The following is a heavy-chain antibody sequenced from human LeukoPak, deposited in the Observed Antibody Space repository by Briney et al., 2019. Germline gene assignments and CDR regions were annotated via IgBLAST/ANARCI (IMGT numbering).Heavy chain of an antibody. CDR3: ARGKIVVVIRRDDAFDI. V-gene: IGHV4-39*01. Sequence: PSETLSLTCTVSGGSISSSSYCWGWIRQPPGKGLEWIGSIYYSGSTYYNPSLKSRVTISVDTSKNQFSLKLSSVTAAETAVYYCARGKIVVVIRRDDAFDIWGQGTMVTVSS. D-gene: IGHD3-22*01. J-gene: IGHJ3*02. CDR2: IYYSGST. CDR1: GGSISSSSYC.